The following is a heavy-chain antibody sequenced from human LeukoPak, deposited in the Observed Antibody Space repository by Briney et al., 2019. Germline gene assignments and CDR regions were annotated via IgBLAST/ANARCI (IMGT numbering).Heavy chain of an antibody. D-gene: IGHD4-17*01. Sequence: GGSLRLSCAASGFTFSSYAMSWVRQAPGKGLEWVSATSGSGGSTYYADSVKGRFTISRDNSKNTLYLQMNSLRAEDTAVYYCAKVGYGTDGFYIWGQRKKVNVSS. CDR2: TSGSGGST. J-gene: IGHJ3*02. V-gene: IGHV3-23*01. CDR1: GFTFSSYA. CDR3: AKVGYGTDGFYI.